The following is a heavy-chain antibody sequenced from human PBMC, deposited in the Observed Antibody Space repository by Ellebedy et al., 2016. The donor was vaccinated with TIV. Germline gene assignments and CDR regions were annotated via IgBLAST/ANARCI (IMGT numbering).Heavy chain of an antibody. CDR1: GFSFGYSW. J-gene: IGHJ4*02. CDR2: IREDGNAK. D-gene: IGHD3-10*01. Sequence: PGGSLRLSCAASGFSFGYSWMSWVRQAPGKGLEWVANIREDGNAKFYVDSVKGRCTISRDNGENSVYLQMNSLRVEDTALYYCARDGFGGYLDSWGQGTLIIVSS. V-gene: IGHV3-7*01. CDR3: ARDGFGGYLDS.